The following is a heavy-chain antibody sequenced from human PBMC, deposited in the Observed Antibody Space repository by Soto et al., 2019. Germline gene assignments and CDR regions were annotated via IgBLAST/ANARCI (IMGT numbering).Heavy chain of an antibody. CDR1: GGTFSSYT. CDR2: IIPILGIA. D-gene: IGHD6-19*01. J-gene: IGHJ5*02. V-gene: IGHV1-69*02. Sequence: QVQLVQSGAEVKKPGSSVKVSCKASGGTFSSYTISWVRQAPGQGLEWMGRIIPILGIANYAQKFQGRVTITADKSTSTAYMELSSLRSEDTAVYYCARSKTPIAVAVSRWFDPWGQGTLVTVSS. CDR3: ARSKTPIAVAVSRWFDP.